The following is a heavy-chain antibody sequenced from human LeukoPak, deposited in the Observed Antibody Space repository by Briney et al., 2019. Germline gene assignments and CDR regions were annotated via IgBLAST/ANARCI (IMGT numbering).Heavy chain of an antibody. Sequence: SETLSLTCTVSGYSISNGYYWGWIRQPPGKGLEWVGSVYHRGSTYYNPSLRSRVTISLDRSKKKFSLKLTSVTAADTAVYFCARGAEYYAIWRGYAGYSDYWGQGIPVTVSS. V-gene: IGHV4-38-2*02. CDR2: VYHRGST. D-gene: IGHD3-3*01. J-gene: IGHJ4*02. CDR3: ARGAEYYAIWRGYAGYSDY. CDR1: GYSISNGYY.